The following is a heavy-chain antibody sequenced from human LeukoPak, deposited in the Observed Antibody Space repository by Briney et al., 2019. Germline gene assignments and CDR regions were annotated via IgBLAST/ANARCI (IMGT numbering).Heavy chain of an antibody. Sequence: SETLYLTCTVSAGSFSSSSYYWGWLRQPPGKGLEWLGSINYSGSTYYNPSLKSRVTISVVTSKNQFSLKLSSVTAAETAVYYCARWAWDCSGRSCTSYFEYWGEGTLVTVSS. CDR1: AGSFSSSSYY. V-gene: IGHV4-39*01. CDR2: INYSGST. J-gene: IGHJ4*02. CDR3: ARWAWDCSGRSCTSYFEY. D-gene: IGHD2-15*01.